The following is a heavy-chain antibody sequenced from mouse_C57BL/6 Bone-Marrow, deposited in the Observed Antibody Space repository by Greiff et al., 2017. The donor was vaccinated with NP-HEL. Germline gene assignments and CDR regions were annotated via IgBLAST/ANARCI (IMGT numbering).Heavy chain of an antibody. Sequence: VQLQQPGAELVRPGSSVKLSCKASGYTFTSYWMDWVKQRPGQGLEWIGNIYPSDSETHYNQKFKDKATLTVDKSSSTAYMQLSSLTSEDSAVYYCARTLLLRYAMDYWGQGTSVTVSS. CDR2: IYPSDSET. D-gene: IGHD1-1*01. J-gene: IGHJ4*01. CDR1: GYTFTSYW. CDR3: ARTLLLRYAMDY. V-gene: IGHV1-61*01.